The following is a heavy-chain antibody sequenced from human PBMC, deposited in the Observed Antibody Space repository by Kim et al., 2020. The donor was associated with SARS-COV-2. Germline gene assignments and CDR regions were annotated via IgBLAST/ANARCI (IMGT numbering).Heavy chain of an antibody. CDR2: IWYDGRNK. CDR1: GFTFSYYG. J-gene: IGHJ4*02. CDR3: ARDHETSGSYFPFDY. D-gene: IGHD1-26*01. Sequence: GGSLRLSCAASGFTFSYYGMHWVRQAPGKGLEWVADIWYDGRNKYYADSVKGRFTISRDNSKNTLYLQMNSLGAEDTAVYYCARDHETSGSYFPFDYWGQKALATVSS. V-gene: IGHV3-33*01.